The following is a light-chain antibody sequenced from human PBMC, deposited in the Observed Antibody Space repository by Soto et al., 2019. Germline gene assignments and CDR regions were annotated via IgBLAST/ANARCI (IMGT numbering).Light chain of an antibody. CDR1: QSVGSN. CDR2: AAS. Sequence: EVVMTQSPATLSVSPGETATLSCRASQSVGSNLAWYQQKPGQAPRLLIYAASTRATGIPARFSGSGSGTEFTLTITSLQSEDFAVYWCQQYNNWPLTFGPGTRLEI. J-gene: IGKJ5*01. CDR3: QQYNNWPLT. V-gene: IGKV3-15*01.